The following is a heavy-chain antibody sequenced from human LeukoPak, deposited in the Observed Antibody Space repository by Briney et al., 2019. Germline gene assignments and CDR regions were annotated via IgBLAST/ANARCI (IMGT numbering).Heavy chain of an antibody. CDR1: GASIRSGDYY. J-gene: IGHJ3*02. Sequence: PSETLSLTCTVSGASIRSGDYYWSWIRQPPGKGLEWIGYIYDSGSTYYNPSLKSRITISVDTSEDRFSLKLSSVTATDTAVYYCARDCSGGSCYGAFDIWGQGTMVTVSS. CDR3: ARDCSGGSCYGAFDI. CDR2: IYDSGST. D-gene: IGHD2-15*01. V-gene: IGHV4-30-4*01.